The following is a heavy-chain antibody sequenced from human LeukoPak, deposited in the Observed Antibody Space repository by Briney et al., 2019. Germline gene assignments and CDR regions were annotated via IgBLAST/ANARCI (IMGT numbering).Heavy chain of an antibody. D-gene: IGHD5-12*01. J-gene: IGHJ4*02. Sequence: PSETLSLTCTVSSGSISSGDYYWSWIRQPPGKGLEWIGYISSSGTTYYNPSLRCRITISVDSSKSQFSLNLSSVTASDTAVYYCAGVGNGGYGGFDYWGQGTLVTVSS. CDR2: ISSSGTT. CDR1: SGSISSGDYY. V-gene: IGHV4-30-4*01. CDR3: AGVGNGGYGGFDY.